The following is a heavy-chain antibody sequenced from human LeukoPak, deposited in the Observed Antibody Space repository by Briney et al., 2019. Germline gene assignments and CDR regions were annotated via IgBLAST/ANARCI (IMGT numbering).Heavy chain of an antibody. CDR3: AELGITMIGGV. D-gene: IGHD3-10*02. V-gene: IGHV3-30*04. J-gene: IGHJ6*04. CDR2: ISYDGSNK. Sequence: GGSLRLSCAASGFTFSTYAIHWVRQAPGKGLEWVAVISYDGSNKYYADSVKGRFTISRDNAKNSLYLQMNSLRAEDTAVYYCAELGITMIGGVWGKGTTVTISS. CDR1: GFTFSTYA.